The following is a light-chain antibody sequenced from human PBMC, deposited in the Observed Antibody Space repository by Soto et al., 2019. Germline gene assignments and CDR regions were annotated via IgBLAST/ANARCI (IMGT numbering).Light chain of an antibody. J-gene: IGKJ5*01. CDR1: QSVSSS. CDR2: DTS. Sequence: VVLTQSPATLSLSPGDTATLSCGASQSVSSSLAWYQQKPGQAPRLLIYDTSSRATGSPARFSGSGSGTDFTLTISSLEPEDFAVYYCHHRGNGITFGQGTLLEIK. V-gene: IGKV3-11*01. CDR3: HHRGNGIT.